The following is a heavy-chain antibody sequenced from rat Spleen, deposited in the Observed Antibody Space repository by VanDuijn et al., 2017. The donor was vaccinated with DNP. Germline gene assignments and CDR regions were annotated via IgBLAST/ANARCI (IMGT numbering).Heavy chain of an antibody. Sequence: EVQLVESGGGLVQPGRSLKLSCAASGFTFSNYDMAWVRQAPTKGLEWVASIRTSGGSTYYRDSVKGRFTVSRDNAKSTLYLQMDSLRSEDTATYYCARLGDYWGQGVMVTVSS. V-gene: IGHV5-25*01. CDR2: IRTSGGST. D-gene: IGHD5-1*01. CDR1: GFTFSNYD. J-gene: IGHJ2*01. CDR3: ARLGDY.